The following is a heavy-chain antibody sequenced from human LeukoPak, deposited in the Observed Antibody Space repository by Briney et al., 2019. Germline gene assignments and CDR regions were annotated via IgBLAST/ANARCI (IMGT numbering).Heavy chain of an antibody. J-gene: IGHJ4*02. CDR2: ISSSSSYI. D-gene: IGHD3-22*01. V-gene: IGHV3-21*01. CDR3: ARDNYDSSGYYFD. CDR1: GFTFSSYS. Sequence: GGSLRLSCAASGFTFSSYSMNWVRQAPGKGLEWVSSISSSSSYIYYADSVKGRFTISRDNAKNSLYLQMNSLRAKDTAVYYCARDNYDSSGYYFDWGQGTLVTVSS.